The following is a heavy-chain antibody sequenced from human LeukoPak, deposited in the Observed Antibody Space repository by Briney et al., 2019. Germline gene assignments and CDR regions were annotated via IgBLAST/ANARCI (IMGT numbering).Heavy chain of an antibody. Sequence: PSETLSLTCTVSGVSISSYYWTWIRQPPGKGLEWIGFISNSAITDYNPSLKSRVTISIDTSKNQFSLKLSSVTAADTAVYYCASSPYSSGWNNQWGQGTLVTVSS. D-gene: IGHD6-19*01. CDR2: ISNSAIT. V-gene: IGHV4-59*01. CDR1: GVSISSYY. CDR3: ASSPYSSGWNNQ. J-gene: IGHJ4*02.